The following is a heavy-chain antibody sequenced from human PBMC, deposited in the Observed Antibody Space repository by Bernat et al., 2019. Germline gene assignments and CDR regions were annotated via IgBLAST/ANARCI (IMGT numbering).Heavy chain of an antibody. J-gene: IGHJ4*02. Sequence: QMQLVQSGTEVKKPGTSVKVSCKASGFTFTSSAVQWVRQARGQRLEWIGWIVVGSGNTNYAQKFQERVTITRDMSTSTAYMELSSLRSEDTAVYYCAAYDFWSGYSHFDYWGQGTLVTVSS. CDR2: IVVGSGNT. CDR3: AAYDFWSGYSHFDY. V-gene: IGHV1-58*01. CDR1: GFTFTSSA. D-gene: IGHD3-3*01.